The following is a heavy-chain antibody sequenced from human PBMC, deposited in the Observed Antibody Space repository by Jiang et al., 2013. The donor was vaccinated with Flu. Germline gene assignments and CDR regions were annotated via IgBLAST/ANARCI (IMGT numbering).Heavy chain of an antibody. CDR2: IYSGGST. CDR3: ARVRLNYYGSGSYAFDI. J-gene: IGHJ3*02. Sequence: VQLLESGGGLVQPGGSLRLSCAASGFTVSSNYMTWVRQAPGKGLEWVSVIYSGGSTYYADSVKGRFTISRDNSKNTLYLQMNSLRAEDTAVYYCARVRLNYYGSGSYAFDIWGQGTMVTVSS. D-gene: IGHD3-10*01. V-gene: IGHV3-66*01. CDR1: GFTVSSNY.